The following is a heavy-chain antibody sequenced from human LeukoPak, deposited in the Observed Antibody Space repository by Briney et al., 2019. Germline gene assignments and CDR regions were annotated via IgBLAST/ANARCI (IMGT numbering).Heavy chain of an antibody. V-gene: IGHV1-18*01. CDR1: GYTFTSYG. Sequence: GASVKVSCKASGYTFTSYGISWVRQAPGQGLEWMGWISAYNGNTNYAQKLQGRVTMTTDTSTSTAYMELRSLRSDDTAVYYCARTGYSSSWCLQSFDLSPTTFDYWGQGTLVTVSS. CDR2: ISAYNGNT. J-gene: IGHJ4*02. CDR3: ARTGYSSSWCLQSFDLSPTTFDY. D-gene: IGHD6-13*01.